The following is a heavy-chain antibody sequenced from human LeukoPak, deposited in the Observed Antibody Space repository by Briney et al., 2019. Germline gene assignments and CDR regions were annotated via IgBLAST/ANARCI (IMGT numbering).Heavy chain of an antibody. J-gene: IGHJ4*02. CDR1: GVSMSSSY. D-gene: IGHD2-2*01. CDR3: ARRTGVGPAATFDY. CDR2: IHYSGAV. V-gene: IGHV4-59*08. Sequence: SETLSLICTVSGVSMSSSYWSWIRQPPGKGLEWIGYIHYSGAVNYNPSLKSRLSISVDTSKNQFSLKLTSVTAADTAVYYCARRTGVGPAATFDYWGLGTLVTVSS.